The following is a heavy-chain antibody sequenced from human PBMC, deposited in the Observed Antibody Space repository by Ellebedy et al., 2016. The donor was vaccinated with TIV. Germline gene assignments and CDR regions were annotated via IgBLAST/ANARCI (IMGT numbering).Heavy chain of an antibody. J-gene: IGHJ2*01. CDR3: ASLYGGRYHDIDWYFDL. D-gene: IGHD1-26*01. V-gene: IGHV3-48*04. Sequence: PGGSLRLSCAASGFTFSTFSMNWVRQAPGKGLEWVSYISGGSSTITYADSVEGRFSISRDNAKNTVFLQMNSLRAEDTAVYYCASLYGGRYHDIDWYFDLWGRGTLVTVSS. CDR2: ISGGSSTI. CDR1: GFTFSTFS.